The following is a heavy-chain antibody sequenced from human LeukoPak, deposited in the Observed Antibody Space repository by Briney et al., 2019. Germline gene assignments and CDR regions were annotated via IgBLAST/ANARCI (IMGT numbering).Heavy chain of an antibody. CDR3: AKRLTGEIHY. CDR1: GYTFTGYY. V-gene: IGHV1-2*02. J-gene: IGHJ4*02. D-gene: IGHD7-27*01. CDR2: INPNSGGT. Sequence: ASVKVSCKASGYTFTGYYMYWVRQAPGQGLEWMGWINPNSGGTNYAQKFQGRVTMTRDTSISTAYMELSRLRSDDTAMYYCAKRLTGEIHYWAQGTLVTVSS.